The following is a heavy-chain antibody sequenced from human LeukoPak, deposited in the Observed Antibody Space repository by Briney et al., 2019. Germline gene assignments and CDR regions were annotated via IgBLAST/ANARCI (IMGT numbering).Heavy chain of an antibody. CDR3: AKDGRSYSSGWPPFEY. CDR1: GFTFSSYV. D-gene: IGHD6-19*01. Sequence: PGRSLRLSCAASGFTFSSYVMHWVRQAPGKGLEWVAVISYDGTKKYYADSVKGRLTISRDNSKNTLYLQMNSLRPEDTAVYYCAKDGRSYSSGWPPFEYWGQGTLVTVSS. J-gene: IGHJ4*02. V-gene: IGHV3-30*18. CDR2: ISYDGTKK.